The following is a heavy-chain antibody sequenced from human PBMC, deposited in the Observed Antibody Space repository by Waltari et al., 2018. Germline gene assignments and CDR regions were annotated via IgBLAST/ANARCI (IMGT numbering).Heavy chain of an antibody. Sequence: QVQLVQSGAEVKKPVSSVKVSCKASGGTFSTYAISWVRQAPGQVLEWIGGIIPILGIANYAQKFQGRVTITADESTSTAYMELSSLRSEDTAVYYCASKGIAVAGFDYWGQGTLVTVSS. CDR1: GGTFSTYA. D-gene: IGHD6-19*01. CDR3: ASKGIAVAGFDY. CDR2: IIPILGIA. V-gene: IGHV1-69*04. J-gene: IGHJ4*02.